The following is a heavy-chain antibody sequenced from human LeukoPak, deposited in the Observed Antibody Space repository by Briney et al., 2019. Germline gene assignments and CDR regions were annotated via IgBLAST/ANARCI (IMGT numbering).Heavy chain of an antibody. CDR3: TRGHYYGMDV. V-gene: IGHV3-21*01. Sequence: GGSLRLSCAASEFTFKSHNMNWVRQAPGKGLEWVSSISSSSTYIYYADSVKGRFTISRDNAKNSLYLQMNSLRAEDTAVYYCTRGHYYGMDVWGKGTTVTVST. J-gene: IGHJ6*04. CDR1: EFTFKSHN. CDR2: ISSSSTYI.